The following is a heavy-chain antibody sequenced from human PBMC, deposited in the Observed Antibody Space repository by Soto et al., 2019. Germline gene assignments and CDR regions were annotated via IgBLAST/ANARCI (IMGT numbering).Heavy chain of an antibody. CDR3: ARDSGIAAAGTQGYYYYMDV. D-gene: IGHD6-13*01. Sequence: PGGSLRLSCAASGFTFSSYAMHWVRQAPGKGLEYVSAISSNGGSTYYANSVKGRFTISRDNSKNTLYLQMGSLRAEDMAVYYCARDSGIAAAGTQGYYYYMDVWGKGTTVTVSS. J-gene: IGHJ6*03. CDR2: ISSNGGST. V-gene: IGHV3-64*01. CDR1: GFTFSSYA.